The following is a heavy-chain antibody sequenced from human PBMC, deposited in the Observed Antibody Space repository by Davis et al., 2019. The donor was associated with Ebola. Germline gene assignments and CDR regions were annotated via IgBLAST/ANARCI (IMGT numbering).Heavy chain of an antibody. Sequence: PGGSLRLSCAVYGGSFSDYSWSWIRQSPGKGLEWIGEINHSGTINYNPSLKSRVTISPDTSKNQFSLKVTSMTAADTAVYFCARVSYFDTSGLIGSFDYWGRGTLVTVDS. V-gene: IGHV4-34*01. D-gene: IGHD3-22*01. J-gene: IGHJ4*02. CDR1: GGSFSDYS. CDR2: INHSGTI. CDR3: ARVSYFDTSGLIGSFDY.